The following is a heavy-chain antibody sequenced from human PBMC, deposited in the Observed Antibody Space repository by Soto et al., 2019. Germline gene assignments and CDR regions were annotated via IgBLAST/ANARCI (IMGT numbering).Heavy chain of an antibody. D-gene: IGHD6-13*01. CDR1: GFTFSSYA. CDR3: ARGELVPPYYYYYGMDV. J-gene: IGHJ6*02. CDR2: MSYDGSNK. Sequence: GGSLRLSCAASGFTFSSYAMHWVRQAPGKGLEWVAVMSYDGSNKYYADSVKGRFTISRDNSKNTLYLQMNSLRAEDTAVYYCARGELVPPYYYYYGMDVWGQGTTVTVS. V-gene: IGHV3-30-3*01.